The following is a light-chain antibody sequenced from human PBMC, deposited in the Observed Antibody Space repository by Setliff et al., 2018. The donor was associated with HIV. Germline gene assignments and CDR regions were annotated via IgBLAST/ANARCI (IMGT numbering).Light chain of an antibody. J-gene: IGLJ3*02. CDR2: EVT. CDR1: SGDVGGYNY. Sequence: QSALTQPDSVSGSPGSSITISCTGTSGDVGGYNYVCWYQQHPGKAPKLLIYEVTNRPSGVSNRFSGSKSGDTASLTISGLQPEDESDYYCSSFTSTSTGVFGGGTK. CDR3: SSFTSTSTGV. V-gene: IGLV2-14*01.